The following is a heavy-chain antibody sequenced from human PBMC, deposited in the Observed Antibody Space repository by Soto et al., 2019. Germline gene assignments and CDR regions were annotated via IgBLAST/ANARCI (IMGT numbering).Heavy chain of an antibody. D-gene: IGHD2-2*02. V-gene: IGHV1-8*01. CDR1: GYTFTSYD. Sequence: ASVKVSCKASGYTFTSYDINWVRQATGQGLEWMGWMNPNSGNTGYSPKFQGRLAITRDTSANTAYMDLYSLRSEDSAVYYCARGRRSCTGNNCYTDFDFWGQGSLVTVSS. CDR2: MNPNSGNT. J-gene: IGHJ4*02. CDR3: ARGRRSCTGNNCYTDFDF.